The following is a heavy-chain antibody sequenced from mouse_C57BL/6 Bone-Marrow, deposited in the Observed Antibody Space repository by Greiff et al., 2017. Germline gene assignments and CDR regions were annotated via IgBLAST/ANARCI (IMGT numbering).Heavy chain of an antibody. D-gene: IGHD4-1*01. Sequence: EVQLQESEGGLVQPGSSMKLSCTASGFTFSDYYMAWVRQVPEKGLEWVANINYDGSSTYYLDSLKSRFIISRDNAKNILYLQMSSLKSEDTATYYCARDSNFYWYFDVWGTGTTVTVSS. CDR1: GFTFSDYY. CDR2: INYDGSST. J-gene: IGHJ1*03. CDR3: ARDSNFYWYFDV. V-gene: IGHV5-16*01.